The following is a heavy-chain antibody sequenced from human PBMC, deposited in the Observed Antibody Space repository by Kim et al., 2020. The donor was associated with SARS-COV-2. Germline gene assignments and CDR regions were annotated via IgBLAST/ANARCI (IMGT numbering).Heavy chain of an antibody. CDR1: GFTFSSYA. J-gene: IGHJ4*02. Sequence: GGSLRLSCATSGFTFSSYAMSWVRQAPGKGLEWVSAISPSARSTYYADSVKGRFTISRDNSRNTLYLQMNSLRADDTALYYCAKDRTGYSSALLDYWGQGTLVTVSS. CDR3: AKDRTGYSSALLDY. D-gene: IGHD6-19*01. V-gene: IGHV3-23*01. CDR2: ISPSARST.